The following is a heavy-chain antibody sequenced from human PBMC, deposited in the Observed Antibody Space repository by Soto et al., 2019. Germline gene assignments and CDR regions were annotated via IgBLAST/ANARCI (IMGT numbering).Heavy chain of an antibody. D-gene: IGHD3-10*02. CDR3: AKGDVRGPTFV. Sequence: EVQLVESGGGLVQPGRSLRLSCAASGFTFDDYAMHWVRQAPGKGLEWVSGISWNSGSIGYADSVKGRFTISRDNAKNSLYLQMNSLRAEDTALYYRAKGDVRGPTFVWGQGTLVTVSS. CDR1: GFTFDDYA. CDR2: ISWNSGSI. V-gene: IGHV3-9*01. J-gene: IGHJ4*02.